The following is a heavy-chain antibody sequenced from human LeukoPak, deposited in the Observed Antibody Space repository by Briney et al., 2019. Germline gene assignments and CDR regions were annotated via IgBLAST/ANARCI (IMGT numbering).Heavy chain of an antibody. CDR1: GGSFSGYY. V-gene: IGHV4-34*01. Sequence: SETLSLTCAVYGGSFSGYYWSWIRQPPGKGLEWIGEINHSGSTNYNPSLKSRVTISVDTSKNQFSLKLSSVTAADTAVYYCARNDIVVVPAAITTEGFSPNNWFDPWGQGTLVTVSS. J-gene: IGHJ5*02. D-gene: IGHD2-2*01. CDR3: ARNDIVVVPAAITTEGFSPNNWFDP. CDR2: INHSGST.